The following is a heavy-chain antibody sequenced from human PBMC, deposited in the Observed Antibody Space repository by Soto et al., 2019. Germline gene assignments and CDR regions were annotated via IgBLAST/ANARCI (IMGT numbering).Heavy chain of an antibody. J-gene: IGHJ4*02. Sequence: QVQLQESGPGLVKPSETLSLTCTVSGGSISSSGYYWSWIRQNPGEGLEWIGYIHYSGNTYNNPSLKSRVTISVDTSTNQFSLRLSSVTAADTAVYYCAKSLTITAGFDCWGQGTLVTVSS. CDR1: GGSISSSGYY. CDR3: AKSLTITAGFDC. V-gene: IGHV4-31*03. D-gene: IGHD3-9*01. CDR2: IHYSGNT.